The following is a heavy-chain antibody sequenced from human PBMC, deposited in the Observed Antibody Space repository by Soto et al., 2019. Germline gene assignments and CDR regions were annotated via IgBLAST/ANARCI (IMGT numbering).Heavy chain of an antibody. CDR1: GYTFINFG. D-gene: IGHD1-26*01. J-gene: IGHJ4*02. V-gene: IGHV1-18*04. CDR3: ARARMFSGAHHDY. Sequence: ASVKVSCKASGYTFINFGINWVRQAPGQGLEWMGWITPYNGNANYSQKHQDRLTITTDTSTNTAYLELRSLRSDDTAVYFCARARMFSGAHHDYWGQGTRVTVSS. CDR2: ITPYNGNA.